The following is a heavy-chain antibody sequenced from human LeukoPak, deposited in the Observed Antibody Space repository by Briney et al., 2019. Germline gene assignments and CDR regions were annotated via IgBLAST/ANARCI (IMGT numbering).Heavy chain of an antibody. CDR2: IYYSGST. Sequence: PSETLSLTCTVSGGSISSSSYYWGWIRQPPGKGLEWIGSIYYSGSTYYNPSLKSRVTISVDTSKNQFSLKLSSVTAADTAVYYCARQQLLSNWFDPWGREPWSPSPQ. V-gene: IGHV4-39*01. D-gene: IGHD2-2*01. J-gene: IGHJ5*02. CDR1: GGSISSSSYY. CDR3: ARQQLLSNWFDP.